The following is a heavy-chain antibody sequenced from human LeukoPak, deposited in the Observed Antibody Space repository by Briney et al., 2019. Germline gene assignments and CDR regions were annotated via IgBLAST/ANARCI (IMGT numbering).Heavy chain of an antibody. D-gene: IGHD5-12*01. CDR3: ARVNVDIVATIPGHFDY. J-gene: IGHJ4*02. V-gene: IGHV4-59*10. CDR1: GGSISSYC. CDR2: IYTSGST. Sequence: AETLSLTCAVSGGSISSYCWSWVRQAAGKGLEWVGRIYTSGSTNYNPSLKSRGTISVDTSKNQFSLKLSSVTAADTAVYYCARVNVDIVATIPGHFDYWGQGTLVTVSS.